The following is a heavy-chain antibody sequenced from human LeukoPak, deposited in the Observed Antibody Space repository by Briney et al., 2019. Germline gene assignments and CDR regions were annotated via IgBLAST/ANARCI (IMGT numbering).Heavy chain of an antibody. CDR2: INHSGST. D-gene: IGHD3-22*01. CDR3: ARGLTYYYDSSGYYYRTREFDY. CDR1: GGSFSGYY. J-gene: IGHJ4*02. Sequence: SETLSLTCAVYGGSFSGYYWSWIRQPPGKGLEWIGEINHSGSTNYNPSLKSRVTISVDTSKNQFSLKLSSVTAADTAVYYCARGLTYYYDSSGYYYRTREFDYWGQGTLVTVSS. V-gene: IGHV4-34*01.